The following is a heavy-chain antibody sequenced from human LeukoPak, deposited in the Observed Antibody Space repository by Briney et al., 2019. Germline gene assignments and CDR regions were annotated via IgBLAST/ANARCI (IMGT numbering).Heavy chain of an antibody. CDR3: ARGSIVPAKYLYYYYYMDV. V-gene: IGHV1-18*01. CDR2: ISAYNGNT. CDR1: GYTFTSYG. J-gene: IGHJ6*03. Sequence: ASVKVSCKASGYTFTSYGISWVRQAPGQGLEWMGWISAYNGNTNYAQKLQGRVTMTTDTSTSTAYRELRSLRSDDTAVYYCARGSIVPAKYLYYYYYMDVWGKGTTVTVSS. D-gene: IGHD2-2*01.